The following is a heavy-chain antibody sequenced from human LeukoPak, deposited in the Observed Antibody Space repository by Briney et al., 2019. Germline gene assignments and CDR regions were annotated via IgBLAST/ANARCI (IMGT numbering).Heavy chain of an antibody. J-gene: IGHJ4*02. D-gene: IGHD6-19*01. Sequence: GGSLRLSCAASGFTFDDYAMPWVRHAPGKGLEWVSGISWNSGSIGYADSVKGRFTISRDNAKNSLYLQMNSLRAEDTALYYCAKDIFRSSGWYHFDYWGQGTLVTVSS. V-gene: IGHV3-9*01. CDR2: ISWNSGSI. CDR1: GFTFDDYA. CDR3: AKDIFRSSGWYHFDY.